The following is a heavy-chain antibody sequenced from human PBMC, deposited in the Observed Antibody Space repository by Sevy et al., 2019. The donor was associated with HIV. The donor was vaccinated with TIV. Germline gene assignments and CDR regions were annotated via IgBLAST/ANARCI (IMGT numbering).Heavy chain of an antibody. CDR2: INPKSGVV. D-gene: IGHD3-10*01. J-gene: IGHJ6*03. Sequence: GESLKISCKASGYTLSDYYIQWVRQAPGQGLQWMGWINPKSGVVDYAQKFQDRVTLTRDTSITTVFMEVRWLTSDDTAVYYCARGQDYGEGRYFYYYMDVWGKGTTVTVSS. V-gene: IGHV1-2*02. CDR3: ARGQDYGEGRYFYYYMDV. CDR1: GYTLSDYY.